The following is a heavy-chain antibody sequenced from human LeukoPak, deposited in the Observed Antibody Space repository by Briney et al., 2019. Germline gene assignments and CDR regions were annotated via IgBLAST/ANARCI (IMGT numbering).Heavy chain of an antibody. CDR2: INHSGST. J-gene: IGHJ4*02. V-gene: IGHV4-34*01. CDR1: GGSFSGYY. Sequence: SETLSLTCAVYGGSFSGYYWSWIRQPPGKGLEWIGEINHSGSTNYNPSLKSRVTISVDTSKNQFSLKLSSVTAADTAVYYCARGMTDDYWGQGTLVTVSS. D-gene: IGHD3-16*01. CDR3: ARGMTDDY.